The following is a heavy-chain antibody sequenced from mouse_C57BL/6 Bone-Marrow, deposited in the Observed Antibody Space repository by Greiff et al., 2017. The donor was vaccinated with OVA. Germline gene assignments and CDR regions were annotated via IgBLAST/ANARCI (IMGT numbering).Heavy chain of an antibody. CDR2: IDPSDSYT. J-gene: IGHJ2*01. D-gene: IGHD4-1*01. CDR1: GYTFTSYW. Sequence: VQLQQPGAELVRPGTSVKLSCKASGYTFTSYWMHWVKQRPGQGLEWIGVIDPSDSYTNYNQKFKGKATLTVDTSSSTAYMQLSSLTSEDSAVYYCARCANWDEYFDYWGQGTTLTVSS. CDR3: ARCANWDEYFDY. V-gene: IGHV1-59*01.